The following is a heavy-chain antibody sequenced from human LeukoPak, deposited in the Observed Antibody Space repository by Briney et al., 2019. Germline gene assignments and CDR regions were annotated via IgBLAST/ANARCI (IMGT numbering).Heavy chain of an antibody. CDR2: ISAYNGNT. Sequence: GASVKVSCKASGYTFTSYGISWVRQAPGQGLEWMGWISAYNGNTNYAQKLQGRVTMTTHTSTSTAYMELRSLRSDDTAVYYCARVALGSVVAAGPFDYWGQGTLVTVSS. J-gene: IGHJ4*02. V-gene: IGHV1-18*01. D-gene: IGHD2-2*01. CDR3: ARVALGSVVAAGPFDY. CDR1: GYTFTSYG.